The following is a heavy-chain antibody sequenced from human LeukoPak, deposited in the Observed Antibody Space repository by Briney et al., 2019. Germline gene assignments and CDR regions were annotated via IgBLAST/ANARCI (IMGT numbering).Heavy chain of an antibody. Sequence: PSETLSLTCTVSGGSISSYYWSRIRQPAGKGLEWIGRIYTSGSTNYNPSLKSRVTMSVDTSKNQFSLKLSSVTAADTAVYYCARAPSSIAAALYGDYSSYFDYWGQGTLVTVSS. J-gene: IGHJ4*02. V-gene: IGHV4-4*07. D-gene: IGHD4-17*01. CDR3: ARAPSSIAAALYGDYSSYFDY. CDR1: GGSISSYY. CDR2: IYTSGST.